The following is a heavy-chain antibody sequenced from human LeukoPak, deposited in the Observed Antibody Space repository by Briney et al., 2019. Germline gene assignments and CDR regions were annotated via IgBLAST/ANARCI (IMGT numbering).Heavy chain of an antibody. V-gene: IGHV3-48*03. Sequence: PGGSLRLSCAASGFTFRSYEMNWVRQAPGKGLEWVSYISSSGSTIYYADSVKGRFTISRDNAKNSLYLQMNSLRAEDTAVYYCARGRYSYGYKACSVRSCVNYYYGMDVWGQGTTVTVSS. J-gene: IGHJ6*02. CDR1: GFTFRSYE. CDR3: ARGRYSYGYKACSVRSCVNYYYGMDV. D-gene: IGHD5-18*01. CDR2: ISSSGSTI.